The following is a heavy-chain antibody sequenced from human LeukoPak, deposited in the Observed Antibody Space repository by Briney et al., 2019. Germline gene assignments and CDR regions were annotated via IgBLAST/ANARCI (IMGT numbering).Heavy chain of an antibody. Sequence: GGSLRLSCAVSGFTFSSYGMHWVRQAPGKGLEWVAVIWYDGSNKYYADSVKGRFTISRDNSKNTLYLQMNSLRAEDTAVYYCARETLYPQDIVVVFDYWGQGTLVTVSS. J-gene: IGHJ4*02. CDR2: IWYDGSNK. V-gene: IGHV3-33*01. CDR1: GFTFSSYG. D-gene: IGHD2-15*01. CDR3: ARETLYPQDIVVVFDY.